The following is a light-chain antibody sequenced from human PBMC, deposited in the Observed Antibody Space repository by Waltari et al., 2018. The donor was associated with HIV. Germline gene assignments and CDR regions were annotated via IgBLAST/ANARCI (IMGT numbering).Light chain of an antibody. CDR3: SSYTSSSTLEV. V-gene: IGLV2-14*01. CDR2: EVS. Sequence: QSALTQPASVSGSPGQSITISCTGTSSYVGGSTYVSWYQQHPGKAPKLMIYEVSNRPSGVSNRFSGSKSGNTASLTISGLQAEDEADYYCSSYTSSSTLEVFGTGTKVTVL. J-gene: IGLJ1*01. CDR1: SSYVGGSTY.